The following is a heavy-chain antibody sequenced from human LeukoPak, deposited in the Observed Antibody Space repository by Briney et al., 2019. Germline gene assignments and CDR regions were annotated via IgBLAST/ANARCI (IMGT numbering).Heavy chain of an antibody. CDR1: GFTFSSYW. J-gene: IGHJ3*02. Sequence: PGGSLRLSCAASGFTFSSYWMHWVRQAPGKGLVWVSRINSDGSSTSYADSVKGRFTISRDNAKNTLYLQMNSLRAEDTAVYYCARLFSGYFAAFDIWGQGTMVTVSS. CDR2: INSDGSST. V-gene: IGHV3-74*01. D-gene: IGHD3-22*01. CDR3: ARLFSGYFAAFDI.